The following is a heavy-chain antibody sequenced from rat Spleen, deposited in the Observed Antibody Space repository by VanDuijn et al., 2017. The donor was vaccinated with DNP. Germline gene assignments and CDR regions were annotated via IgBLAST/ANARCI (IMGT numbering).Heavy chain of an antibody. Sequence: QVQLKESGPGLVQPSQTLSLTCTVSGFSLTTYGVSWVRQPPGKGLEWIGALSSGGRTYYNSALKSRLSISRDTSKSQVFLKMNSLQTEDTAIYFCTKDHYGYNFDYWGQGVMVTVSS. J-gene: IGHJ2*01. CDR2: LSSGGRT. CDR1: GFSLTTYG. CDR3: TKDHYGYNFDY. D-gene: IGHD1-7*01. V-gene: IGHV2S12*01.